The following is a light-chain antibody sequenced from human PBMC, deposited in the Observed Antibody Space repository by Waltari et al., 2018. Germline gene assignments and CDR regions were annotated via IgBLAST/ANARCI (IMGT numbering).Light chain of an antibody. Sequence: DIQMTQSPSSLSASIGDRVTITRRASEGIRNYVAWFQQKPGKAPKSLIYAASTLHRGVPSKSTGSGFETDFTLTITSLQPDDFATYYCQQYNQYPHTFGQGTRLE. CDR1: EGIRNY. CDR3: QQYNQYPHT. CDR2: AAS. J-gene: IGKJ2*01. V-gene: IGKV1-16*02.